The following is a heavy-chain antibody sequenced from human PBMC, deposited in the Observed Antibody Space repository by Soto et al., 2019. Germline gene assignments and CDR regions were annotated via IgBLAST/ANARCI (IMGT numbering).Heavy chain of an antibody. D-gene: IGHD3-9*01. CDR2: ISAYNGNT. J-gene: IGHJ4*02. Sequence: ASVKVSCKASGYTFTSYGISWVRQAPGQGLEWMGWISAYNGNTNYAQKLQGRVTMTTDTSTSTAYMELRSLRSDDTAVYYCARDRPLGLTGYYPSERPKPKFDYWGQGTLVTVSS. V-gene: IGHV1-18*01. CDR1: GYTFTSYG. CDR3: ARDRPLGLTGYYPSERPKPKFDY.